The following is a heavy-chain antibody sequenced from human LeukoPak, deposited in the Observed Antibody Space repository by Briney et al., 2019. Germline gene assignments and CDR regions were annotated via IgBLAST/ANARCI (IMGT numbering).Heavy chain of an antibody. D-gene: IGHD5-12*01. CDR3: ATRSDSGYEYFDN. CDR1: GYSFTSHW. J-gene: IGHJ4*02. Sequence: GESLKTSCKGSGYSFTSHWIGWVRQMPGKGLEWMGIIYPGDSDTRYNPSFQGQVTISADKSISIAYLQWSSLKASDTAMYYCATRSDSGYEYFDNWGQGTLVTVSA. CDR2: IYPGDSDT. V-gene: IGHV5-51*01.